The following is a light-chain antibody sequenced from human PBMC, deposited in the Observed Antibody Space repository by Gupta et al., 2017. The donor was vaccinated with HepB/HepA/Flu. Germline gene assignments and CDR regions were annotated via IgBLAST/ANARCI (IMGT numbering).Light chain of an antibody. J-gene: IGLJ1*01. CDR3: QSYDSSLRGYV. CDR1: SSNIGAGYD. CDR2: GNS. Sequence: QSVLTQPPSVSGAPGQRVTISCTGGSSNIGAGYDVHWYQQLPGTAPKRLIYGNSNRPSGVPDRFSCSKAGTYASRAIMGLQAEDEADYYCQSYDSSLRGYVFGTGTKVTVL. V-gene: IGLV1-40*01.